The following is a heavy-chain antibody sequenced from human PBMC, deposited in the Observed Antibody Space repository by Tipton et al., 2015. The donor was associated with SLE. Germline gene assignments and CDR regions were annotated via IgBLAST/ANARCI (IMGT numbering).Heavy chain of an antibody. Sequence: SLRLSCEASGFTFDDYAMHWVRQAPAKGLEWVSGLNWNNSTIAYADSVKGRFTISRDNAKNSLYLQMNSLKAEDTAFYFCAREHGDYAPFDSWGQGTLVTVSS. J-gene: IGHJ4*02. CDR2: LNWNNSTI. D-gene: IGHD4-17*01. CDR1: GFTFDDYA. V-gene: IGHV3-9*01. CDR3: AREHGDYAPFDS.